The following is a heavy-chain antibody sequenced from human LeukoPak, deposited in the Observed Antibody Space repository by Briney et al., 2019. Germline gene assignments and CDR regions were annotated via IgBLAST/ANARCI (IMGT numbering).Heavy chain of an antibody. V-gene: IGHV4-4*08. CDR2: VYDNGDT. D-gene: IGHD5-24*01. Sequence: SETLSLTCTVSGASISGYLWTWIRQPPGKGLEWIGYVYDNGDTNYHPSFTGRVSISVDVSKNQFSLKLTSVLAADTAVYYCARMRWIQLGYFDYWGQGTLVTVSS. CDR1: GASISGYL. CDR3: ARMRWIQLGYFDY. J-gene: IGHJ4*02.